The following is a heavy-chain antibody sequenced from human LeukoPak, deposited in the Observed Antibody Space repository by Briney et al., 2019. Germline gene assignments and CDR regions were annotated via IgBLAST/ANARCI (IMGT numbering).Heavy chain of an antibody. CDR2: ICYDGSNK. J-gene: IGHJ5*01. Sequence: GRSLRLSCAASEFSFSDYAMNWVRQAPGKGLEWVAVICYDGSNKYYADSVKGRFTISRDNSKKMLYLHMNRLRVEDTAVYYCVRDRYTFGSCWFDSWGQGTQVTVSS. CDR3: VRDRYTFGSCWFDS. D-gene: IGHD2-2*02. CDR1: EFSFSDYA. V-gene: IGHV3-33*01.